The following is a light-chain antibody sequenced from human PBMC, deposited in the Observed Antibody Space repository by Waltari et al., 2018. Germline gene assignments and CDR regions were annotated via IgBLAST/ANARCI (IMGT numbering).Light chain of an antibody. CDR1: QSVGYY. CDR3: QHRGNWT. V-gene: IGKV3-11*01. Sequence: EIVLTQPPATLSLSPGDRATLSCRSSQSVGYYLAWYQQRPGQAPRLLIHDASIRASGIPGRFSGSGSGTDFTLSISSLEPEDFAVYYCQHRGNWTFGPGTKVDIE. J-gene: IGKJ3*01. CDR2: DAS.